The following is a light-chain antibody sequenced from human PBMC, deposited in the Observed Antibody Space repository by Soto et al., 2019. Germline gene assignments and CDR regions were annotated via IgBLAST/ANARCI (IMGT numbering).Light chain of an antibody. CDR2: GAS. CDR3: HPYGGSPVT. V-gene: IGKV3-20*01. J-gene: IGKJ1*01. CDR1: QSVSSSY. Sequence: ETVLTQSPVTLSLSPGERATLSCRASQSVSSSYLAWYQQKPGQAPRLLIYGASSRATGISGRFSGSGSGTAFTLTITRLEPEDFAVYSCHPYGGSPVTLGQGAKVDIK.